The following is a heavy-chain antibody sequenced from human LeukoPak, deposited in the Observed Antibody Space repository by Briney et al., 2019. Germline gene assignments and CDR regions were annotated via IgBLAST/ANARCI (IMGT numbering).Heavy chain of an antibody. CDR2: IYYSGSA. CDR3: ARMRYYYYMDV. J-gene: IGHJ6*03. CDR1: GCSISSYY. Sequence: AKTLSLTCTASGCSISSYYMRWIRQAPGKGLEWIWDIYYSGSANYNPSLKSRVTISVDTSKNQFSLKLSSVTAADTAVYYCARMRYYYYMDVWGKGTTVTVSS. V-gene: IGHV4-59*01.